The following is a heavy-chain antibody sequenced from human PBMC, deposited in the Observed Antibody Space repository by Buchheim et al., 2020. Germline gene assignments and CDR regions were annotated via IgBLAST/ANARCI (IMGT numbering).Heavy chain of an antibody. CDR3: GRRGFWSGLGMDV. V-gene: IGHV1-46*01. CDR1: GYTFTSYY. D-gene: IGHD3-3*01. Sequence: QVKLVQSGAEVKKPGASLKVSCKASGYTFTSYYIHWVRQAPGQGLERMGISNPSGGPTTHAQKFQGRVTMTRDTSTSTVYLELSNLGSGDTAVYYCGRRGFWSGLGMDVWGQGTT. CDR2: SNPSGGPT. J-gene: IGHJ6*02.